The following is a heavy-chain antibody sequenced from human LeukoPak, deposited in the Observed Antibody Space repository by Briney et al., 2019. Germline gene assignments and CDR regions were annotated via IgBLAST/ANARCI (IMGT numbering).Heavy chain of an antibody. CDR3: ARGFPRIVGATGDY. CDR1: GGTFSSYA. V-gene: IGHV1-18*01. J-gene: IGHJ4*02. Sequence: GASVKVSCKASGGTFSSYAISWVRQAPGQGLEWMGWISAYNGNTNYAQKLQGRVTMTTDTSTSTAYMELRSLRSDDTAVYYCARGFPRIVGATGDYWGQGTLVTVSS. D-gene: IGHD1-26*01. CDR2: ISAYNGNT.